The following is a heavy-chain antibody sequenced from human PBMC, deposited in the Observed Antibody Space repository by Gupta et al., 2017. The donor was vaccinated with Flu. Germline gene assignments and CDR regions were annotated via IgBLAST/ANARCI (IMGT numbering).Heavy chain of an antibody. D-gene: IGHD3-22*01. CDR1: GYTFTGYY. V-gene: IGHV1-2*02. Sequence: QVQLVQSGAEVKKPGASVKVSCKASGYTFTGYYMHWVRQAPGQGLEWMGWINPNSGGTNYAQKVQGRVTMTRDTSISTAYMELRRMRSDDTAVYYCARGDTRIVVVGFDYWGQGTLVTVYS. J-gene: IGHJ4*02. CDR3: ARGDTRIVVVGFDY. CDR2: INPNSGGT.